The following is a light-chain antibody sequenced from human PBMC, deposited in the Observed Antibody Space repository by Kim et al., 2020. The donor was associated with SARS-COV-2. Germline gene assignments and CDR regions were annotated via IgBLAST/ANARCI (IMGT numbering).Light chain of an antibody. Sequence: ELTQPPSASGTPGQRVTISCSGSNSNIATYSVNWYQQLPGTAPKLLIYSNNQRPSGVPDRFSGSKSGTSASLAISGLQSEDEADYYCAAWDDSLNGVVFGGGTQLTVL. J-gene: IGLJ2*01. CDR1: NSNIATYS. CDR3: AAWDDSLNGVV. CDR2: SNN. V-gene: IGLV1-44*01.